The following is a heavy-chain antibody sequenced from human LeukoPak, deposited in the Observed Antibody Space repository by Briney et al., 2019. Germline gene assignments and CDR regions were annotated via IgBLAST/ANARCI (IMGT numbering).Heavy chain of an antibody. CDR1: GFIFGSYA. CDR2: VSGSGTST. D-gene: IGHD3-22*01. CDR3: AKDPYYYDSSGYYEDFDY. Sequence: GGSLRLSCAASGFIFGSYAVTWVRQAPGKGLEWVSTVSGSGTSTFYADSVKGRFTISRDNSKNTLYLQMNSLRAEDTAVYYCAKDPYYYDSSGYYEDFDYWGQGTLVTVSS. V-gene: IGHV3-23*01. J-gene: IGHJ4*02.